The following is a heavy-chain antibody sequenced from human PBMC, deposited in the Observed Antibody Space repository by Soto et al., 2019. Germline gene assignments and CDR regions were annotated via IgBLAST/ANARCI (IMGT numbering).Heavy chain of an antibody. CDR2: IIPIFGTA. CDR1: GGTFSSYA. Sequence: QVQLVQSGAEVKKPGSSVKVSYKASGGTFSSYAISWVRQAPGQGLEWMGGIIPIFGTANYAQKFQGRVTITADKSTSTAYMELSSLRSEDTAVYYCARGVSSWYLGSDYYYYYGMDVWGQGTTVTVSS. J-gene: IGHJ6*02. CDR3: ARGVSSWYLGSDYYYYYGMDV. V-gene: IGHV1-69*06. D-gene: IGHD6-13*01.